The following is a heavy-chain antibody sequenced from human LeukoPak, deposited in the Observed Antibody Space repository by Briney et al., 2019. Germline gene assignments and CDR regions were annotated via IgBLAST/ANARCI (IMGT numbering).Heavy chain of an antibody. V-gene: IGHV1-18*01. J-gene: IGHJ6*02. CDR1: GYTFTSYG. CDR3: ARDFSVYGPIAAAGTTYYYYGMDV. D-gene: IGHD6-13*01. CDR2: TSAYNGNT. Sequence: GASVKVSCKASGYTFTSYGISWVRQAPGQGLEWMGWTSAYNGNTNYAQKLQGRVTMTTDTSTSTAYMELRSLRSDDTAVYYCARDFSVYGPIAAAGTTYYYYGMDVWGQGTTVTVSS.